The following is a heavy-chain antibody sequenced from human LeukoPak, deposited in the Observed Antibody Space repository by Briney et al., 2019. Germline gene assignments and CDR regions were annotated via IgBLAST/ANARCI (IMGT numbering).Heavy chain of an antibody. CDR1: GNSISSNYW. CDR3: ASSWGSAIDF. CDR2: INQDGSEI. D-gene: IGHD3-16*01. J-gene: IGHJ4*02. V-gene: IGHV3-7*01. Sequence: GTLSLTCVVSGNSISSNYWWSWVRQPPGKGLGWVANINQDGSEIYYVDSVKGRFTVSTDNAKNSLYLQMTSLRAEDTAVYYCASSWGSAIDFWGQGTLVTVSS.